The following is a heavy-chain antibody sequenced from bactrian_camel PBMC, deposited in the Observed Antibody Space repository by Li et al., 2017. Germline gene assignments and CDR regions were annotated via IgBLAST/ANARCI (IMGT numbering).Heavy chain of an antibody. CDR2: IDSGGART. V-gene: IGHV3S25*01. CDR1: GYTFSGYC. J-gene: IGHJ6*01. Sequence: QLVESGGGSVQAGGSLRLSCAGSGYTFSGYCMGWFRQAPGKEREGVAGIDSGGARTYYADSVKGRFTVPRDNAKNTLYLQMNSMKPEDTAMYYCAAHYRTNSVCATLRPTSFVYRGQGTQVTVS. CDR3: AAHYRTNSVCATLRPTSFVY. D-gene: IGHD4*01.